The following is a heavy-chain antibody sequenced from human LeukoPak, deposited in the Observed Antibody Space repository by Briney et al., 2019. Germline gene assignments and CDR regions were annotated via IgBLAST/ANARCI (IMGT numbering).Heavy chain of an antibody. CDR3: ARIYSYGYSFDY. V-gene: IGHV4-38-2*02. D-gene: IGHD5-18*01. J-gene: IGHJ4*02. CDR1: GYSISSGYY. Sequence: SETLSLTCTVSGYSISSGYYWGWIRQPPGKGLEWIGSIYHSGSTYYNPSLKSRVTISVDTSKNQFSLKLSSVTAADTAVYYCARIYSYGYSFDYWGQGTLVTVSS. CDR2: IYHSGST.